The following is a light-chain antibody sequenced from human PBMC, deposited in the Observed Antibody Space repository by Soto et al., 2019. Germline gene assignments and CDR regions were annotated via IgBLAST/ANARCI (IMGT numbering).Light chain of an antibody. J-gene: IGKJ1*01. CDR3: QQYNNWPPPWT. V-gene: IGKV3-15*01. CDR1: QSVSSN. CDR2: GAS. Sequence: EIVMTQSPATLSVSTGERATLSCRASQSVSSNLAWYQQKPGQAPRLLIYGASTRATGIPARFSGSGSGTEFTLTISSLQSEDFVVYYCQQYNNWPPPWTFGLGTKVEIK.